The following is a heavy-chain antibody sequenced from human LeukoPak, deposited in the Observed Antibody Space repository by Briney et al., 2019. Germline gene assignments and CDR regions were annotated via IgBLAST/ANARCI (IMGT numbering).Heavy chain of an antibody. J-gene: IGHJ4*02. CDR2: IYYSGST. V-gene: IGHV4-39*01. CDR3: ARALSYAGFDY. CDR1: GGSISSSSYY. D-gene: IGHD2-2*01. Sequence: PSETLSLTCTVSGGSISSSSYYWGWIRQPPGKGLEWIGSIYYSGSTYYNPSLRSRVTISVDTSKNQFSLKLSSVTAADTAVYYCARALSYAGFDYWGQGTLVTVSS.